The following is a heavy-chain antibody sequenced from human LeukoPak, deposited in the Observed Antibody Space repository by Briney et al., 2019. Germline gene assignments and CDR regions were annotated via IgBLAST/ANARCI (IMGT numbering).Heavy chain of an antibody. Sequence: PGGSLRLSCAASGFTFSSYGMHWVRQAPGKGLEWVAVISYDGSNKYYADSVKGRFTISRDNAKNTLYLQMNSLRAEDTAVYYCARVLTYYYDSSGYLGGLTTRFDYWGQGTLVTVSS. D-gene: IGHD3-22*01. J-gene: IGHJ4*02. CDR3: ARVLTYYYDSSGYLGGLTTRFDY. CDR1: GFTFSSYG. CDR2: ISYDGSNK. V-gene: IGHV3-30*03.